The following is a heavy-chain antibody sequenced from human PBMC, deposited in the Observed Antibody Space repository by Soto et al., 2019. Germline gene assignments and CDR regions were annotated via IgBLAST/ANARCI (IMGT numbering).Heavy chain of an antibody. CDR1: GFTFSSYG. D-gene: IGHD6-6*01. V-gene: IGHV3-30*18. Sequence: LSCAASGFTFSSYGMHWVRQAPGKGLEWVAVISYDGSNKYYADSVKGRFTISRDNSKNTLYLQMNSLRAEDTAVYYCAKDRGLVVYYYGMDVWGQGTTVTVSS. CDR3: AKDRGLVVYYYGMDV. CDR2: ISYDGSNK. J-gene: IGHJ6*02.